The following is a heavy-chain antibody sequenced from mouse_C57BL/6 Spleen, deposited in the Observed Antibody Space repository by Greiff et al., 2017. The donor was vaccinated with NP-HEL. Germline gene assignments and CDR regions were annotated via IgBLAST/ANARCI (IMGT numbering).Heavy chain of an antibody. CDR1: GYTFTSYW. V-gene: IGHV1-50*01. Sequence: VQLQQPGAELVKPGASVKLSCKASGYTFTSYWMQWVKQRPGQGLEWIGEIDPSDSYTNYNQKFKGKATLTVDTSSSTAYMQLSSLTSEDSAVYYCARRVIRDGYYYFDYWGQGTTLTVSS. CDR2: IDPSDSYT. J-gene: IGHJ2*01. D-gene: IGHD2-3*01. CDR3: ARRVIRDGYYYFDY.